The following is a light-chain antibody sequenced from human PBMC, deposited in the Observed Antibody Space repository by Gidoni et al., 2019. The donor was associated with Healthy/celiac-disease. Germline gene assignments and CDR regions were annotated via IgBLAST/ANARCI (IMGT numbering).Light chain of an antibody. CDR2: YKSDSDK. V-gene: IGLV5-45*01. CDR3: MIWHSSAVV. J-gene: IGLJ2*01. CDR1: SGINVGTYR. Sequence: QAVLTQPASLSASPGASASLPCTLRSGINVGTYRIYWYQQKPGSPPQSLLRYKSDSDKQQGSGVPSRFSGSKGASANAGILLISGLQSEDEADYYCMIWHSSAVVFGGGTKLTVL.